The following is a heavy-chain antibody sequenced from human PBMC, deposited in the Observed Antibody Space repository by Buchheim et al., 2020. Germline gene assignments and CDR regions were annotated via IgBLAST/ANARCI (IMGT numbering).Heavy chain of an antibody. Sequence: EVQLVESGGGLVQPGGSLKLSCAASGFTFSGSAIHWVRQATGKGLEWVGRIRSKANTYATAYAASVKGRITISRDDSKNTAYLQMNSLKTEDTAVYYCTSNNWNDVDPYYDYFDYWGQGTL. V-gene: IGHV3-73*02. CDR1: GFTFSGSA. CDR2: IRSKANTYAT. D-gene: IGHD1-20*01. J-gene: IGHJ4*02. CDR3: TSNNWNDVDPYYDYFDY.